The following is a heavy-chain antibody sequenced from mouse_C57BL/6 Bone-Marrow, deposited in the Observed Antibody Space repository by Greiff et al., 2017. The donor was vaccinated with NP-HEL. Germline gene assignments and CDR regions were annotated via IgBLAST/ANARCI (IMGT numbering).Heavy chain of an antibody. Sequence: EVQLQQSGPELVKPGASVKISCKASGYTFTDYYMNWVKQSHGKSLEWIGDINPNNGGTSYNQKFKGKATLTVDKSSSTAYMELRSLTSEDSAVYYCARFYYGPATGYYFDYWGQGTTLTVSS. CDR2: INPNNGGT. V-gene: IGHV1-26*01. CDR3: ARFYYGPATGYYFDY. J-gene: IGHJ2*01. D-gene: IGHD1-1*01. CDR1: GYTFTDYY.